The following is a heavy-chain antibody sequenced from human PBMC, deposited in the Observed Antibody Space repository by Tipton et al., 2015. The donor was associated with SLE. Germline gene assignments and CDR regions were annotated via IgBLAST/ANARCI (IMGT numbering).Heavy chain of an antibody. Sequence: SLRLSCAASGFTFSSFGMHLVRQAAGKGLEWVAFIRYDGSNKYYADSVKDRFTISRDNSKNTLYLQMNSLRAEDTAVYYCAKGDMVFDYWGRGTLVTVSS. J-gene: IGHJ4*02. CDR3: AKGDMVFDY. CDR2: IRYDGSNK. D-gene: IGHD3-10*01. V-gene: IGHV3-30*02. CDR1: GFTFSSFG.